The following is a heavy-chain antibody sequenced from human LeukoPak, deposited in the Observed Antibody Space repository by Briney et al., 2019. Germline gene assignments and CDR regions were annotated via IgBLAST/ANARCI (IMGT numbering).Heavy chain of an antibody. CDR2: ISSGGSTI. J-gene: IGHJ4*02. V-gene: IGHV3-11*01. CDR1: GFTFSDYY. Sequence: GGSLRLSCAASGFTFSDYYMTWIRQAPGKGLEWVSYISSGGSTIYYADSVKGRFTISRDNAKNSLFLQMNSLRAEDTAVYYCAREFPGIAAAVIDYWGQGTLVTVSS. CDR3: AREFPGIAAAVIDY. D-gene: IGHD6-13*01.